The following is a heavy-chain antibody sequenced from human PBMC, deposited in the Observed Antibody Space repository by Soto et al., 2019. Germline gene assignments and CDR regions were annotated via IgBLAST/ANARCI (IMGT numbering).Heavy chain of an antibody. Sequence: ASVKVSCKXSGYTFTSYGISLVRQAPGPGLEWMGWISAYNGNTNYAQKLQGRVTMTTDTSTSTAYMELRSLRSDDTAVYYCPRVGITVFGVVMGWFDPWGQGTLVTVSS. V-gene: IGHV1-18*01. J-gene: IGHJ5*02. CDR3: PRVGITVFGVVMGWFDP. D-gene: IGHD3-3*01. CDR1: GYTFTSYG. CDR2: ISAYNGNT.